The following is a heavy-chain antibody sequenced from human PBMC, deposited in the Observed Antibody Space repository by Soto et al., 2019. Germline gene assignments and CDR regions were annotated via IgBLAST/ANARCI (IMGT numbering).Heavy chain of an antibody. CDR1: GYSFSSYW. CDR2: IYPDDSET. J-gene: IGHJ4*02. V-gene: IGHV5-51*01. CDR3: ENFRVGGYCTDAVCYHFDN. D-gene: IGHD2-8*01. Sequence: PGESLKISCKGSGYSFSSYWIGWVRQMPGKGLEWMGIIYPDDSETRYSPSFQGQVTISADKSISTAYLQWSSLKASDTAVYYCENFRVGGYCTDAVCYHFDNWGRGTLVTVSS.